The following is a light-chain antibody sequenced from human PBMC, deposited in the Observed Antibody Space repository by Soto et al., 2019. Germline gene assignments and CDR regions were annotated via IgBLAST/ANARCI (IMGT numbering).Light chain of an antibody. CDR3: CSYAGAYTWM. CDR2: EVT. J-gene: IGLJ3*02. CDR1: SSDIGGYNS. Sequence: QSALTQPASVSGSPGQSITISCTGTSSDIGGYNSVSWYQQHPRKAPKLMIYEVTNRPSGISNRFSGSKSGNTASLTISGLQAEDEADYYCCSYAGAYTWMFGGGTKLTVL. V-gene: IGLV2-14*01.